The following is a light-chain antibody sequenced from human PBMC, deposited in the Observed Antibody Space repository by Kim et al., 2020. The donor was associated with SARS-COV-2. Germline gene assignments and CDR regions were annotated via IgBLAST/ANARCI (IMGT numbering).Light chain of an antibody. Sequence: SSALTQDPAVSVALGQTVRITCQGDSLRSYYASWYQQKPGQAPVLVIYGKNNRPSGIPDRFSGSSSGNTASLTITGAQAEDEADYYCNSRDSSGNHRVVFGGGTQLTV. CDR2: GKN. J-gene: IGLJ2*01. V-gene: IGLV3-19*01. CDR3: NSRDSSGNHRVV. CDR1: SLRSYY.